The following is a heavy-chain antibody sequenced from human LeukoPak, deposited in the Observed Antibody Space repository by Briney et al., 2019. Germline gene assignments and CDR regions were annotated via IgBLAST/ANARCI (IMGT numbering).Heavy chain of an antibody. Sequence: PGGSLRLSCAASGFTFSRNWMHWVRQVPGKGLVWVSRINSDGRSTNYADSVKGRFTITRDNAKNTLYLQMSSLRAEDTAVYYCAVNGVAAYYFDYWGQGTLVTVSS. J-gene: IGHJ4*02. CDR1: GFTFSRNW. CDR3: AVNGVAAYYFDY. CDR2: INSDGRST. V-gene: IGHV3-74*01. D-gene: IGHD2-15*01.